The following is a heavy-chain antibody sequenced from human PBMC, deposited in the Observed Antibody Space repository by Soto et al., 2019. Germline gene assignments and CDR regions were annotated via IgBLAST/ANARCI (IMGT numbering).Heavy chain of an antibody. CDR3: ARDLSSGGTNACDI. D-gene: IGHD2-15*01. V-gene: IGHV3-33*01. Sequence: PGGSLRLSCAASRCSFSSYGMHWVRQAPGKGLEWVAVIWYDGSNKYSADSVKGRFTISRDNSKNTLYLQMNSLRAEDTAVYYCARDLSSGGTNACDIWGQGTVVTVSS. CDR1: RCSFSSYG. CDR2: IWYDGSNK. J-gene: IGHJ3*02.